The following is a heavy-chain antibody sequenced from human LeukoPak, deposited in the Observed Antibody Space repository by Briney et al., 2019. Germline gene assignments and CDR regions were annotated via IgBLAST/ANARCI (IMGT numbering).Heavy chain of an antibody. Sequence: SETLSLTCAVYGGSFSGYYWSWIRQPPGKGLEWIGEINHSGSTNYNPSLKSRVTISVDTSKNQFSLKLSSVTAADTAVYYCARSLGRDGDYSGGYWGQGTLVTVSS. J-gene: IGHJ4*02. CDR1: GGSFSGYY. D-gene: IGHD4-17*01. CDR3: ARSLGRDGDYSGGY. V-gene: IGHV4-34*01. CDR2: INHSGST.